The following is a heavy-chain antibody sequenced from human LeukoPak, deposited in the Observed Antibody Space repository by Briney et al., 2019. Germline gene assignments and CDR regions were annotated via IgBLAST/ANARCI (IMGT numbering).Heavy chain of an antibody. J-gene: IGHJ6*04. CDR3: ARDPRDSSSWYWPVSYGMDV. V-gene: IGHV3-21*01. D-gene: IGHD6-13*01. CDR1: GFTFSSYS. CDR2: IRSSSSYI. Sequence: GGSLRLSCAASGFTFSSYSMNWVRQAPGKGLEWVSSIRSSSSYIYYADSVKGRFTISRDNAKNSLYLQMNSLRAEDTAVYYCARDPRDSSSWYWPVSYGMDVWGKGTTVTVSS.